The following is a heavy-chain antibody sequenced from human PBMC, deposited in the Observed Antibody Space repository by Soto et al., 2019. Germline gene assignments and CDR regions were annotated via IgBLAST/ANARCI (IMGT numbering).Heavy chain of an antibody. CDR1: GGSISSGDYY. V-gene: IGHV4-30-4*01. J-gene: IGHJ6*02. D-gene: IGHD3-22*01. CDR2: IYYSGST. Sequence: SETLSLTCTVSGGSISSGDYYWVWIRHPPGKGLEWIGYIYYSGSTYYNPSLKSRVTISVDTSKNQFSLKLSSVTAADTAVYYCARDRAGYYDSSGYPNYGMDVWGQGTTVTVSS. CDR3: ARDRAGYYDSSGYPNYGMDV.